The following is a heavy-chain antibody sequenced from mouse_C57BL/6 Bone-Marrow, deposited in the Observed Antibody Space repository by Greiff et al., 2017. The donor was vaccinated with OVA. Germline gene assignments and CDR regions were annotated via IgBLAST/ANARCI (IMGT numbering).Heavy chain of an antibody. CDR2: IYPGSGNT. J-gene: IGHJ1*03. CDR1: GYTFTDYY. D-gene: IGHD1-1*01. V-gene: IGHV1-76*01. Sequence: QVQLQQSGAELVRPGASVKLSCKASGYTFTDYYINWVKQRPGQGLEWIARIYPGSGNTYYNEKFKGKATLTAEKSSSTAYMQLSSLTSEDSAVYCGARSCYGSSYWYFDVWGTGTTVTVSS. CDR3: ARSCYGSSYWYFDV.